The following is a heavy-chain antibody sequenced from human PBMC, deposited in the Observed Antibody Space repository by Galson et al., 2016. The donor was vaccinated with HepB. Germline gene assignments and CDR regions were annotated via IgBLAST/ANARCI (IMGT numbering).Heavy chain of an antibody. CDR1: GFTFSTYW. J-gene: IGHJ3*02. V-gene: IGHV3-7*03. CDR2: IKPDGSEK. CDR3: ARNMHGAATNYIGDVFDI. Sequence: SLRLSCAASGFTFSTYWMNWVRQAPGKGLEWVANIKPDGSEKYYVDSVKGRFTISRDNSRNTLYLQMNSLRAEDTAMYYCARNMHGAATNYIGDVFDIWGQGTMVTVSS. D-gene: IGHD3-10*01.